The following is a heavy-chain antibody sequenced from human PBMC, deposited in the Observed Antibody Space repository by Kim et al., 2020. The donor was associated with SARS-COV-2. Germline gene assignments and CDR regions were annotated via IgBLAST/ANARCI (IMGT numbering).Heavy chain of an antibody. CDR2: IIFIFGTT. J-gene: IGHJ4*02. Sequence: SVKVSCKASGGTFSSYAISWVRQAPGQGLEWMGGIIFIFGTTNYAQKFQGRVTITADESTSTAYMELSSLRSEDTAVYYCATSIAVAGRVPFDYWGQGTLVTVSS. V-gene: IGHV1-69*13. D-gene: IGHD6-19*01. CDR3: ATSIAVAGRVPFDY. CDR1: GGTFSSYA.